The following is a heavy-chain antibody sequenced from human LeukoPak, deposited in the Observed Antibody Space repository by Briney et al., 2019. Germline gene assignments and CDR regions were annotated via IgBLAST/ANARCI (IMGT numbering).Heavy chain of an antibody. CDR3: ARDRGGDCYLDY. Sequence: GGSLRLSCAASGFTFSSYEMNWVRQAPGKGLEWVSYISSSGSTIYYADSVKGRFTISRDNAKNSLYLQMNSLRAEDTAVYYCARDRGGDCYLDYWGQGTLVTVSS. D-gene: IGHD2-21*02. J-gene: IGHJ4*02. CDR1: GFTFSSYE. CDR2: ISSSGSTI. V-gene: IGHV3-48*03.